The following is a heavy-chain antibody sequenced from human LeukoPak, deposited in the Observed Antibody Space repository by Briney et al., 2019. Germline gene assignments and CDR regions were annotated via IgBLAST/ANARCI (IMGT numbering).Heavy chain of an antibody. D-gene: IGHD6-13*01. CDR2: ISSGGSAI. CDR1: GFTFSDYY. J-gene: IGHJ5*02. CDR3: AKGVGSSWRAPLDP. Sequence: GGSLRLSCAASGFTFSDYYMSWIRQAPGKGLEWVSYISSGGSAIYYADSVKGRFTISRDNAKNTLYLQMNSLRVEDTALYFCAKGVGSSWRAPLDPWGQGTLVTVSS. V-gene: IGHV3-11*01.